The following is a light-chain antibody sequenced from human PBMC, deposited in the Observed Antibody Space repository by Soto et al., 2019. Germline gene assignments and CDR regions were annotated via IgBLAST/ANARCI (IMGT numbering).Light chain of an antibody. CDR1: SEHNSYA. Sequence: QLVLTQPPSASASLGASVKLTCTLSSEHNSYAIAWHQQQPEKGPRYLMKLNSDGSHSKGDGIPDRFSGSSSGAERYLTISSLQSEDEADYYCQTWSTDIRVFGGGTKLTVL. J-gene: IGLJ3*02. V-gene: IGLV4-69*01. CDR3: QTWSTDIRV. CDR2: LNSDGSH.